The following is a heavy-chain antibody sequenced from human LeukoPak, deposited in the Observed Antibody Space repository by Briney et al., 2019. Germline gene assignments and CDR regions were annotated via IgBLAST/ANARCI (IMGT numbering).Heavy chain of an antibody. CDR1: GYTFTGYY. D-gene: IGHD1-26*01. CDR3: ARDSGSYTAKFDC. V-gene: IGHV1-2*02. J-gene: IGHJ4*02. Sequence: AASVKVSRKASGYTFTGYYMHWVRQAPGQGLEWIGWINPNSGGTNYAQKFQGRVTMTRDTSISTAYMELSRLRSDDTAVYYCARDSGSYTAKFDCWGQGTLVTVSS. CDR2: INPNSGGT.